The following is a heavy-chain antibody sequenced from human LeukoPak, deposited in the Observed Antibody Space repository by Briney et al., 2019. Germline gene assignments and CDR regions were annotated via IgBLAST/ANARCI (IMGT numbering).Heavy chain of an antibody. CDR3: ARSGSYNYYYYMDV. D-gene: IGHD3-10*01. Sequence: SETLSLTCAVYGGSFSDYYWTWIRQPPGKGLEWIGEVNHSGSTNYSPSLKSRVTISVDTSKNQFSLRLSSVTAADTAVYYCARSGSYNYYYYMDVWGKGTTVTVSS. CDR2: VNHSGST. CDR1: GGSFSDYY. J-gene: IGHJ6*03. V-gene: IGHV4-34*01.